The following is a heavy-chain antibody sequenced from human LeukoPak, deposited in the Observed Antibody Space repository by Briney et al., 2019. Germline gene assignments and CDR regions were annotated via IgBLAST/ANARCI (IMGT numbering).Heavy chain of an antibody. V-gene: IGHV3-74*01. CDR2: INTDGSTT. Sequence: GGSLRLSCAASGFTFSTYWMHWVRQAPGKGLVWVSHINTDGSTTNYADSVKGRFTISRDNARNTLYLQMNSLRAEDTAVYYCTGIAADGRGYWGQGTLVTVSS. D-gene: IGHD6-13*01. CDR3: TGIAADGRGY. J-gene: IGHJ4*02. CDR1: GFTFSTYW.